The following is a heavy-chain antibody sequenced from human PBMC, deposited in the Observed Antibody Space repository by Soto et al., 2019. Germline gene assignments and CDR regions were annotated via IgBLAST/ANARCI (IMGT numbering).Heavy chain of an antibody. CDR2: IYPGDSDT. CDR1: GYSFTSYL. V-gene: IGHV5-51*01. CDR3: ARHQTVREGYSSSCYVRDWFDP. Sequence: GESLKISFKGSGYSFTSYLICWVRQMPVKGLEWMGIIYPGDSDTRYSPSFQGQVTISADKSISTAYLQWSSLKASDTAMYYCARHQTVREGYSSSCYVRDWFDPWGQGTLVTVCS. J-gene: IGHJ5*02. D-gene: IGHD6-13*01.